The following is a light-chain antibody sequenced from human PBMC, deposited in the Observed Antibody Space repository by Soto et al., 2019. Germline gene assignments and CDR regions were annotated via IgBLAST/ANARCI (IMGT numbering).Light chain of an antibody. J-gene: IGKJ5*01. V-gene: IGKV3-20*01. CDR3: QQYSTSPIS. CDR1: QVTSRY. CDR2: GAS. Sequence: ERVLISAVAVSLITQGERATLSCRASQVTSRYLSWYQQRPGQAPRLLIYGASSRATGIPDRFSGSGSGTNFTLTISRLEPEDFAVYYCQQYSTSPISFGQGTRLEIK.